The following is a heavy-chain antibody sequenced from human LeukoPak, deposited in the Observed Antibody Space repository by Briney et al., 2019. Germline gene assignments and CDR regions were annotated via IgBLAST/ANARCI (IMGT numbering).Heavy chain of an antibody. CDR3: AGRLRDGIFGVVTKFDP. Sequence: ASVKVSGKASGGTFSRYAISWVRQAPGQGLEWMGGIIPIFGIASDAQQFQGRVTITTDESTSTAYMELSSLRSADTAVYYCAGRLRDGIFGVVTKFDPWGQGTLVTVSS. V-gene: IGHV1-69*05. J-gene: IGHJ5*02. CDR2: IIPIFGIA. CDR1: GGTFSRYA. D-gene: IGHD3-3*01.